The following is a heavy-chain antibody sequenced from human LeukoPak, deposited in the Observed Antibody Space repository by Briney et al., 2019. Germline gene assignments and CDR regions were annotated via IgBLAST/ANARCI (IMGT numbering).Heavy chain of an antibody. CDR1: GYSISSGYY. V-gene: IGHV4-38-2*02. Sequence: PSQTLSPTCTVSGYSISSGYYWGWIRQPPGKGLEWIGYIYHSGITYYNSSFKSRVTISVDTSKNQFSLKLSSVTAADTAVYYCARHSGSYPLDYWGQGTLVTVSS. CDR3: ARHSGSYPLDY. J-gene: IGHJ4*02. D-gene: IGHD1-26*01. CDR2: IYHSGIT.